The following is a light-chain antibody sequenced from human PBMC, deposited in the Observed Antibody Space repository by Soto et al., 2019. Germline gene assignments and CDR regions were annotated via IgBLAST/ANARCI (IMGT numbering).Light chain of an antibody. CDR3: QQYGSSPTMYT. V-gene: IGKV3-20*01. Sequence: EIVLTQSPGTLYLSPGERATLSCRASQSVSSSYLAWYQQKPGQAPRLLIYGASSRATGIPDRFSGSGSGTDFTLTISRLEPEDFAVYYCQQYGSSPTMYTFGQGTKLEIK. J-gene: IGKJ2*01. CDR1: QSVSSSY. CDR2: GAS.